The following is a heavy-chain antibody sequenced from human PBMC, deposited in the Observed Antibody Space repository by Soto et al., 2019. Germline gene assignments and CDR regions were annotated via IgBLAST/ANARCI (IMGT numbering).Heavy chain of an antibody. CDR2: ISYDGNNK. D-gene: IGHD3-10*01. Sequence: QVQLVESGGGVVQPGRSLRLSCVASGFTFSSYGMHWVRQAPGKGLEWVAVISYDGNNKYYTDSVKGRFTISRDNSKNTLFLQMNNLGVEDTAVYFCAKDRNHGSGGGFDYWGQGSLVTVSA. J-gene: IGHJ4*02. V-gene: IGHV3-30*18. CDR3: AKDRNHGSGGGFDY. CDR1: GFTFSSYG.